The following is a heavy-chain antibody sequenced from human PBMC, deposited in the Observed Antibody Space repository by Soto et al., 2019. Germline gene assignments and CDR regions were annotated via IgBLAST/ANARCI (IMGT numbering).Heavy chain of an antibody. CDR1: GFTFSDHY. V-gene: IGHV3-72*01. CDR3: GRTATTDDAFDI. J-gene: IGHJ3*02. Sequence: EVQLVESGGGLVQPGGSLRLSCAASGFTFSDHYMDWVRQAPGKGLEWVGRTRNKANSYTTEYAASVTGRFTISRDDSKNSLYLKMNSLQIEDTALYYCGRTATTDDAFDIWGQGTMVTVSS. CDR2: TRNKANSYTT. D-gene: IGHD4-17*01.